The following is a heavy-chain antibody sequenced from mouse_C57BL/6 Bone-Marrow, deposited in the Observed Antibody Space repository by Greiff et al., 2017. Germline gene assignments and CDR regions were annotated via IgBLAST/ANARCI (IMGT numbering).Heavy chain of an antibody. J-gene: IGHJ2*01. D-gene: IGHD1-1*01. CDR1: GFTITDYY. Sequence: EVQLQQSGAELVKPGASVKLSCTASGFTITDYYMHWVKQRTEQGLEWIGRIDPEDGDTKYAPKFQGKAPLTADTSSNTAYLQLSSLTSEDTAVYYCAVFYDPYFDYWGQGTTLTVSS. CDR3: AVFYDPYFDY. V-gene: IGHV14-2*01. CDR2: IDPEDGDT.